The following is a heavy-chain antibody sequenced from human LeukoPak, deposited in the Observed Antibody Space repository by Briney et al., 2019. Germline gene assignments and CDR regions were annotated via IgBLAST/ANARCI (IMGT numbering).Heavy chain of an antibody. Sequence: SETLSLTCTVSGYSISSGYYWGWIRQPPGKGLEWIGYIYYSGSTNYNPSLKSRVTISVDTSKNQFSLKLSSVTAADTAVYYCARDLGAFDIWGQGTMVTVSS. CDR1: GYSISSGYY. J-gene: IGHJ3*02. CDR3: ARDLGAFDI. V-gene: IGHV4-61*01. CDR2: IYYSGST.